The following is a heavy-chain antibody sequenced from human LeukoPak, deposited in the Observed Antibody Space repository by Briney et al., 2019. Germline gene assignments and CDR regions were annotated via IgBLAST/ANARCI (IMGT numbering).Heavy chain of an antibody. Sequence: SETLSLTCTVSGGSISSYYWSWIRQPPGKGLEWIGYIYYTGTTEYSPSLKGRITISVDTSQNQFSLRLSSVTAADTAVYYCAREGSGPGFDYWGQGTLVSVSS. D-gene: IGHD3-3*01. CDR1: GGSISSYY. V-gene: IGHV4-59*01. J-gene: IGHJ4*02. CDR2: IYYTGTT. CDR3: AREGSGPGFDY.